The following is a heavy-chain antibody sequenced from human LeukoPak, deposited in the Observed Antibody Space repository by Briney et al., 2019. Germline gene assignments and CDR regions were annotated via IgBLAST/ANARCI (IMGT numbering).Heavy chain of an antibody. CDR3: ARGGSYLSAFDI. V-gene: IGHV3-21*04. CDR2: ISSSSSYI. D-gene: IGHD1-26*01. J-gene: IGHJ3*02. Sequence: GGSLRLSCAASGFTFSSYNMNWVRQAPGKGLEWVSSISSSSSYIYYADSVKGRFTISRDNSKNTLYLQMNSLRAEDTAVYYCARGGSYLSAFDIWGQGTMVTVSS. CDR1: GFTFSSYN.